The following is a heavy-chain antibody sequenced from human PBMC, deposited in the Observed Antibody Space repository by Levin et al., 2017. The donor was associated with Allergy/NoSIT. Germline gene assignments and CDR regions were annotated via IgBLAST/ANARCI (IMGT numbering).Heavy chain of an antibody. CDR1: GFTFDDYA. Sequence: SLKISCAASGFTFDDYAMHWVRQAPGKGLEWVSGISWNSGSIGYADSVKGRFTISRDNAKNSLYLQMNSLRAEDTALYYCAKDMAAAIRVGYGMDVWGQGTTVTVSS. CDR3: AKDMAAAIRVGYGMDV. V-gene: IGHV3-9*01. CDR2: ISWNSGSI. D-gene: IGHD6-13*01. J-gene: IGHJ6*02.